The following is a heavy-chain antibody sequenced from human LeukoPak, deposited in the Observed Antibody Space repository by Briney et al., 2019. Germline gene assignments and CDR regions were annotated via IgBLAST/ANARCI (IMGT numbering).Heavy chain of an antibody. CDR2: INPSGNT. CDR1: GGSISPYY. D-gene: IGHD1-20*01. Sequence: PSETLSLTCTVSGGSISPYYWSWIRQPAGKRLEWVGRINPSGNTNYNPSLRSRLTMSVDTSKNQFSLKITSVTAADTAVYYCARSIPGIFAPSEYYYYMDVWGKGTTVTVSS. J-gene: IGHJ6*03. CDR3: ARSIPGIFAPSEYYYYMDV. V-gene: IGHV4-4*07.